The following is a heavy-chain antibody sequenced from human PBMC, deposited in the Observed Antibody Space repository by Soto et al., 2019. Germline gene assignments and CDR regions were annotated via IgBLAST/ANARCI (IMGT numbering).Heavy chain of an antibody. V-gene: IGHV3-33*01. CDR3: ARDLTPPHGYSSSWTFDY. CDR1: GFTLSTYG. CDR2: IWYDGSNK. Sequence: QTGGSLRLSCAASGFTLSTYGMHWVRQAPGKGLEWVAVIWYDGSNKYYADSVKGRFTISRDNSKNTLYLQMNSLRAEDTAVYYCARDLTPPHGYSSSWTFDYWGQGTLVTVSS. J-gene: IGHJ4*02. D-gene: IGHD6-13*01.